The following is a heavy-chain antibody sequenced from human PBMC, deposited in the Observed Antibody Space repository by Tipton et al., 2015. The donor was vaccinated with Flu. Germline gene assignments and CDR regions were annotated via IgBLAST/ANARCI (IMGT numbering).Heavy chain of an antibody. CDR3: ARVTSEPILWWYFDY. J-gene: IGHJ4*02. D-gene: IGHD2-21*01. V-gene: IGHV4-4*07. CDR1: GGSISSYY. CDR2: IYTSGST. Sequence: TLSLTCTVSGGSISSYYWSWIRQPAGKGLEWIGRIYTSGSTNYNPSLKSRVTISVDTSKNQFSLKLSSVTAADTAVYYCARVTSEPILWWYFDYWGQGTLVTVSS.